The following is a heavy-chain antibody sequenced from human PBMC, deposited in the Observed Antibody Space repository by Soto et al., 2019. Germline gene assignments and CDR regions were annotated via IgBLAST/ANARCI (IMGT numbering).Heavy chain of an antibody. CDR1: GFTFSSYA. Sequence: QVQLVESGGGVVQPGRSLRLSCAASGFTFSSYAMHWVRQAPGKGLEWVAVISYDGSNKYYADSVKGRFTISRDNSKNTLYLQMNSLRAEDTAVYYCARDGVVMIQGRFDYWGQGTLFTVSS. D-gene: IGHD3-3*01. J-gene: IGHJ4*02. V-gene: IGHV3-30-3*01. CDR2: ISYDGSNK. CDR3: ARDGVVMIQGRFDY.